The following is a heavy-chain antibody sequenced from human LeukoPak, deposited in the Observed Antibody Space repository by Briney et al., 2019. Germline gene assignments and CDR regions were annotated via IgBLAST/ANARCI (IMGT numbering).Heavy chain of an antibody. CDR2: ISGSGGST. CDR1: GFTFSSYA. V-gene: IGHV3-23*01. J-gene: IGHJ4*02. CDR3: AKDEEWFGDLPGRNFDY. D-gene: IGHD3-10*01. Sequence: GGSLRLSCAASGFTFSSYAMSWVRQAPGKGLEWVSAISGSGGSTYYADSVKGRFTISRDNSKNTLYLQINSLRAEDTAVYYCAKDEEWFGDLPGRNFDYWGQGTLVTVSS.